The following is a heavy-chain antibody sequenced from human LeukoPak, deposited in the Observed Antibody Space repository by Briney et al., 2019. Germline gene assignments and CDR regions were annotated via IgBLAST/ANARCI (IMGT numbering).Heavy chain of an antibody. CDR3: ARDYDGSGYAGVG. Sequence: PGGSLRLSCAASGFTFSSYSMNWVRQAPGKGPEWVSSISSTSRHIYYADSVKGRFTISRDNAKNSLYLQMNSLRAEDTAIYYCARDYDGSGYAGVGWGQGTLVTVSS. D-gene: IGHD3-22*01. J-gene: IGHJ4*02. CDR1: GFTFSSYS. CDR2: ISSTSRHI. V-gene: IGHV3-21*01.